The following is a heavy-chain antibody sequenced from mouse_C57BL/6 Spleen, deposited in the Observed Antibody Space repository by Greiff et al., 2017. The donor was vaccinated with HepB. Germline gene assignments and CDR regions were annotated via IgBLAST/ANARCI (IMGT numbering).Heavy chain of an antibody. V-gene: IGHV1-4*01. J-gene: IGHJ2*01. D-gene: IGHD1-1*01. Sequence: VQLQQSGADLARPGASVKMSCKASGYTFTSYTMHWVKQRPGQGLEWIGYINPSSGYTKYNQKFKDKATLTADKSSSTAYMQLSSLTSEDSAVYDCARPYYGSNYFDYWGQGTTLTVSS. CDR3: ARPYYGSNYFDY. CDR1: GYTFTSYT. CDR2: INPSSGYT.